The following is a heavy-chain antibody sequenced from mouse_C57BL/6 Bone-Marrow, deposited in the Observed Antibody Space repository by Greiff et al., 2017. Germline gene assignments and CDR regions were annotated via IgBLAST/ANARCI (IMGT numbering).Heavy chain of an antibody. V-gene: IGHV1-55*01. J-gene: IGHJ1*03. CDR3: ARPDNSNYWYFDV. CDR1: GYTFTSYW. Sequence: QVQLQQPGAELVKPGASVKMSCKASGYTFTSYWITWVQQRPGQGLEWIGDIYPGSGSTNYNEKFKSKATLTVDTSSSTAYMQLSSLTSENSEFYYWARPDNSNYWYFDVWGTGTTVTVSS. D-gene: IGHD2-5*01. CDR2: IYPGSGST.